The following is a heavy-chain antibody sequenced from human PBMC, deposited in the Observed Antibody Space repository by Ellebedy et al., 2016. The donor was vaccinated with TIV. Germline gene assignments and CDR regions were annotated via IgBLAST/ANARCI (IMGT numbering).Heavy chain of an antibody. J-gene: IGHJ4*02. CDR2: INHSGST. CDR1: GGSFNGYH. V-gene: IGHV4-34*01. Sequence: SETLSLXXDIYGGSFNGYHWSWIRQPPGKGLEWIGEINHSGSTNYIPSLQSRVTISVDTSKNHFSLNLTSVTAADTAIYFCVRQRGTSIADRHIFEQWGQGTLVTVSS. CDR3: VRQRGTSIADRHIFEQ. D-gene: IGHD6-6*01.